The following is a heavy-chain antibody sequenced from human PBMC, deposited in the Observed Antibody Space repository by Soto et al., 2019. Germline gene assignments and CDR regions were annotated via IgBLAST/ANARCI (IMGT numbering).Heavy chain of an antibody. J-gene: IGHJ4*02. Sequence: GGSLRLSCAASGLTFRVYAMIWVRQAPGKGLEWVSTISGSGGSTYYADSVKGRFTISRDNSKNTLFLQVNSLRGEDTAVYYCAKQYYDILAGYLDYWGQGTLVTVSS. CDR1: GLTFRVYA. V-gene: IGHV3-23*01. D-gene: IGHD3-9*01. CDR2: ISGSGGST. CDR3: AKQYYDILAGYLDY.